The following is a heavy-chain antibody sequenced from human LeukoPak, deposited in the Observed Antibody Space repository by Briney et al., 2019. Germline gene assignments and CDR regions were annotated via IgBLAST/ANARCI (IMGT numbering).Heavy chain of an antibody. Sequence: ASVKVSCKASGYTFTSYDINWVRQATGQGLEWMGWMNPNSGNTGYAQKFQGRVTMTRNTSISTANMELSSLRSEDTAVYYCARESLLTTVTTWFDPWGQGTLVTVSS. CDR1: GYTFTSYD. V-gene: IGHV1-8*01. CDR2: MNPNSGNT. J-gene: IGHJ5*02. D-gene: IGHD4-17*01. CDR3: ARESLLTTVTTWFDP.